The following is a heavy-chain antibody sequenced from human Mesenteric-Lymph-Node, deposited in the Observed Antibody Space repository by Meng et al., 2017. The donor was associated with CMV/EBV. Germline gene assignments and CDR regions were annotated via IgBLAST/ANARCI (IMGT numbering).Heavy chain of an antibody. J-gene: IGHJ6*02. CDR1: GYTFTGYY. V-gene: IGHV1-8*02. D-gene: IGHD6-6*01. CDR3: ASRSSSSYYYYGMDV. Sequence: ASVKVSCKASGYTFTGYYMHWVRQAPGQGLEWMGWINPSSGNTGYAQKFQGRVTMTRNTSISTAYMELSSLRSEDTAVYYCASRSSSSYYYYGMDVWGQGTTVTVSS. CDR2: INPSSGNT.